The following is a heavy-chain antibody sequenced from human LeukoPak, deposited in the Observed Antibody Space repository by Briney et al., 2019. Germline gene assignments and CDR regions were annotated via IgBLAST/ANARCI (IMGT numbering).Heavy chain of an antibody. Sequence: GGSLRLSCAASGFTFSSYWMSWVRQAPGKGLGWVANIKQDGSEKYYVDSVKGRFTISRDNTKNSLYLQMNSLRAEDTAVYYCARGGSKSVVPAFYYYMDVWGKGTTVTVSS. V-gene: IGHV3-7*01. CDR3: ARGGSKSVVPAFYYYMDV. D-gene: IGHD2-2*01. CDR1: GFTFSSYW. CDR2: IKQDGSEK. J-gene: IGHJ6*03.